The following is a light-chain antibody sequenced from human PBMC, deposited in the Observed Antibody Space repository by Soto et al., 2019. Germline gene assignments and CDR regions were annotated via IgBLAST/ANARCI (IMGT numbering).Light chain of an antibody. CDR1: SSDIGAYKF. CDR2: EVS. V-gene: IGLV2-8*01. CDR3: SLYAGTHSVV. J-gene: IGLJ2*01. Sequence: QSALTQPPSASGSPGQSVAISCTGTSSDIGAYKFVSWYQQHPGKAPKLIIYEVSIRPSGVPDRFSGSKSGNTASLTVSGLLAEDEADYYCSLYAGTHSVVFGGWNKVTVL.